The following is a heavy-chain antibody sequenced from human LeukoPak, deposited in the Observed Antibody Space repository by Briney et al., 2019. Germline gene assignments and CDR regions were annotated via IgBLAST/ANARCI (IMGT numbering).Heavy chain of an antibody. Sequence: ASGKVSFKAAAYTFTSCDINRGRQATGQGLEWMGWMNPKSGKRGYGQSLQGRLTMTRDISIGTAYMELSNLTSEQTALYYCTRGSSGRRDNWGQGTLVTVSA. D-gene: IGHD6-19*01. J-gene: IGHJ4*02. V-gene: IGHV1-8*01. CDR3: TRGSSGRRDN. CDR1: AYTFTSCD. CDR2: MNPKSGKR.